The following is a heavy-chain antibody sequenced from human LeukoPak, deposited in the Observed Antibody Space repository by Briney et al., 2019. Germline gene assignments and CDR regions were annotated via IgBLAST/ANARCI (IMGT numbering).Heavy chain of an antibody. Sequence: GGSLRLSCAASRFTFSSYAMSWVRQAPGKGLEWVSYISSSGSTIYYADSVKGRFTISRDNATNSLYLQMNSLRAEDTAVYYCARAKTYYYGSGSYLVPQYYYYGMDVWGQGTTATVSS. CDR1: RFTFSSYA. V-gene: IGHV3-48*04. CDR2: ISSSGSTI. J-gene: IGHJ6*02. D-gene: IGHD3-10*01. CDR3: ARAKTYYYGSGSYLVPQYYYYGMDV.